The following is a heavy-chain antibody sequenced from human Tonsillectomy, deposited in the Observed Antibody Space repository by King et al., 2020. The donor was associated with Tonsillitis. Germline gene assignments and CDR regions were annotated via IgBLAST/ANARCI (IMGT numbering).Heavy chain of an antibody. J-gene: IGHJ5*02. V-gene: IGHV4-31*03. Sequence: LQLQESGPGLVKPSQTLSLTCTVSGGPISGGAYYWSWIRQHPGKGLEWIGYIYDSENTYSNPSLKSRLTISLDTSKNQFSLKLTSVIAADTAVYYCGGYEGGVFDTWGQGTLVTVSS. CDR3: GGYEGGVFDT. CDR1: GGPISGGAYY. D-gene: IGHD5-12*01. CDR2: IYDSENT.